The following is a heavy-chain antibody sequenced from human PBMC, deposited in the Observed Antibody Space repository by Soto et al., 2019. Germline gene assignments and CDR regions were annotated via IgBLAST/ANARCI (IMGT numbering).Heavy chain of an antibody. CDR2: IHHSGTT. D-gene: IGHD3-9*01. CDR1: GDPIGSGDFY. Sequence: QVLLQESGPGLVKASQTLSLDCSVSGDPIGSGDFYWTWIRQTPERGLEWIGHIHHSGTTSYNPSLGNRISISMDTSRNVFSLGLTSVGVTDAAVYFCARDLLVFDTSGFHFWGHGILVSV. J-gene: IGHJ4*01. CDR3: ARDLLVFDTSGFHF. V-gene: IGHV4-30-4*01.